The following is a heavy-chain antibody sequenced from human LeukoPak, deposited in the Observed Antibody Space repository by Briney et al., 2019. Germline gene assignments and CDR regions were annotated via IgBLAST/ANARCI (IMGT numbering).Heavy chain of an antibody. J-gene: IGHJ6*02. CDR1: GGSISSYY. D-gene: IGHD6-6*01. CDR2: IKQDGSEE. Sequence: ETLSLTCTVSGGSISSYYWSWVRQAPGKGLEWVANIKQDGSEEVYVDSVKGRFTISRDNAKNSLFLQMNTLRAEDTAVYYCARDPYSSTWSYGMDVWGQGTTVTVSS. CDR3: ARDPYSSTWSYGMDV. V-gene: IGHV3-7*05.